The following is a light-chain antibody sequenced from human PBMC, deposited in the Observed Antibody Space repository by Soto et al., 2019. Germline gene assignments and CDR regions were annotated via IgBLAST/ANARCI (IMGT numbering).Light chain of an antibody. V-gene: IGKV3-20*01. CDR3: QQYDSSPT. CDR2: GSS. J-gene: IGKJ1*01. CDR1: QTVNSNS. Sequence: NVLTQSPGTLSLSPGETATLSCRASQTVNSNSLAWYQQRSGQAPRLLISGSSSRAPDIPDRFSGSGSGTDFTLIISRLEPEDAAVYYCQQYDSSPTFCQGTKVEVK.